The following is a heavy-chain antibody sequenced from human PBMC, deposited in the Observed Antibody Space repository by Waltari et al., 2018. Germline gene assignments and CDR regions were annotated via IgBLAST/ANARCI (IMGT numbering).Heavy chain of an antibody. CDR1: GGSFSGYY. J-gene: IGHJ3*02. D-gene: IGHD3-22*01. V-gene: IGHV4-34*01. CDR2: INHSGRT. Sequence: QVQLQQWGAGLLKPSETLSLTCAVYGGSFSGYYWSWIRQPPGKGLEWIGEINHSGRTNYNPSLKSRVTISVDTPKNQFSLKLSSVTAADTAVYYCASVDYYDSSGPDAFDIWGQGTMVTVSS. CDR3: ASVDYYDSSGPDAFDI.